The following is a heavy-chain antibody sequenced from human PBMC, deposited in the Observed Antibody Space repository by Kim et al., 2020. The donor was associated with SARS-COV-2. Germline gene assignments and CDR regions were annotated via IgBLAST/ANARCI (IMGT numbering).Heavy chain of an antibody. V-gene: IGHV4-61*08. D-gene: IGHD3-16*01. J-gene: IGHJ4*02. Sequence: SETLSLTCTVSGASVSSSAYLWGWIRQPPGQGLEWIGDIYHTGGTISNPSLKRRVSISVDTSKNQFSLNLNSVTAADTAMYYCARGPIMTTDYWGQGT. CDR3: ARGPIMTTDY. CDR1: GASVSSSAYL. CDR2: IYHTGGT.